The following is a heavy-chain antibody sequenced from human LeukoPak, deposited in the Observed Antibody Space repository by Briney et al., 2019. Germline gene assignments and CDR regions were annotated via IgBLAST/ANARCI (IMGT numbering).Heavy chain of an antibody. D-gene: IGHD3-22*01. V-gene: IGHV3-7*03. J-gene: IGHJ4*02. CDR1: GFTFSNYW. Sequence: GGSLRLSCAASGFTFSNYWMDWVRQSPGKGLEWVANIKEDGSDKYYVDSVKGRFTISRDNAKNSLYLQMNSLRAEDTAVYYCARGSTYYDSSGQVPFDYWGQGTLVTVSS. CDR2: IKEDGSDK. CDR3: ARGSTYYDSSGQVPFDY.